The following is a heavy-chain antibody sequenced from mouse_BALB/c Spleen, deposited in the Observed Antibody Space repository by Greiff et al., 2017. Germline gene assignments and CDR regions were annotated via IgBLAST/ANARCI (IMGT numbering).Heavy chain of an antibody. J-gene: IGHJ3*01. D-gene: IGHD2-2*01. CDR3: VRHEGYDGSWFAY. Sequence: EVKLVESGGGLVQPKGSLKLSCAASGFTFNTYAMNWVRQAPGKGLEWVARIRSKSNNYATYYADSVKDRFTISRDDSQSMLYLQMNNLKTEDTAMYYCVRHEGYDGSWFAYWGQGTLVTVSA. V-gene: IGHV10-1*02. CDR2: IRSKSNNYAT. CDR1: GFTFNTYA.